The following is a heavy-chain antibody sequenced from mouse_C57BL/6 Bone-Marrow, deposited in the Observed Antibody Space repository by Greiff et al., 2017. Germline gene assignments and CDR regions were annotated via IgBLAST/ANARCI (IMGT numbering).Heavy chain of an antibody. CDR1: GYTFTSYW. D-gene: IGHD1-1*01. J-gene: IGHJ4*01. CDR3: AIRGCTTGVPPNYAMDY. CDR2: IDPSDSEN. V-gene: IGHV1-52*01. Sequence: QVQLQQSGAELVRPGSSVKLSCKASGYTFTSYWMHWVKQRPIQGLEWIGNIDPSDSENHYNQKFKDKATLTVDKSSSPAYMQISRRTSEDSAVFYCAIRGCTTGVPPNYAMDYWGQGTSVTVSS.